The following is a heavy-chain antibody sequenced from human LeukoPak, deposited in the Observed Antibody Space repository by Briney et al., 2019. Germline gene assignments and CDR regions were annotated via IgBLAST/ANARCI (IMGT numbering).Heavy chain of an antibody. V-gene: IGHV3-33*01. Sequence: GRSLRLSCAASGFTFSRYGMHWVRQAPGKGLEWVAVIWYDGSNKYYADSVKGRFTISRDNSKNTLYLQMNSLRAEDTAVYYCARGSIYTYYYDSSGYYFDWGQGTLVTVSS. J-gene: IGHJ4*02. CDR3: ARGSIYTYYYDSSGYYFD. CDR1: GFTFSRYG. CDR2: IWYDGSNK. D-gene: IGHD3-22*01.